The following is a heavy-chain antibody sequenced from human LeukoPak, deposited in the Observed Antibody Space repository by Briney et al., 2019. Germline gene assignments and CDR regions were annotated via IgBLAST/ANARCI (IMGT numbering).Heavy chain of an antibody. D-gene: IGHD5-18*01. CDR3: AKDLRGYSYGYLDAFDI. V-gene: IGHV3-23*01. CDR1: GFTFSSYA. CDR2: ISGSGGST. Sequence: PGGSLRLSCAASGFTFSSYAMSWVRQAPGKGLEWVSAISGSGGSTYYADSVKGRFTISRDNSKNTLYLQMNSLRAEDTAVYYCAKDLRGYSYGYLDAFDIWGQGTMVTVSS. J-gene: IGHJ3*02.